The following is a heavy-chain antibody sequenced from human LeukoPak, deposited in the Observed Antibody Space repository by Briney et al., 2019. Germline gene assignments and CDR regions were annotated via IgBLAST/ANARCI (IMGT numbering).Heavy chain of an antibody. CDR3: TRDPRGSYGSDAFDI. CDR2: IRSKAYGGTT. J-gene: IGHJ3*02. Sequence: PGGSLRLSCTASGFTFGDCAMSWVRQAPGKGLEWVGFIRSKAYGGTTEYAASVKGRFTISRDDSKSIAYLQMNSLKTEDTAVYYCTRDPRGSYGSDAFDIWGQGTMVTVSS. V-gene: IGHV3-49*04. CDR1: GFTFGDCA. D-gene: IGHD1-26*01.